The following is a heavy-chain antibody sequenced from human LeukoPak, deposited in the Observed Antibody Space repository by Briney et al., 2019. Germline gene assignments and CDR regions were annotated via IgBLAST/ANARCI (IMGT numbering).Heavy chain of an antibody. CDR3: ARAPDYSGSYLDY. D-gene: IGHD1-26*01. Sequence: GASVKVSCKASGYTFTSYDINWVRQATGQGLKWMGWMNPNSGNTGYAQKFQGRVTMTRSTSISTAYMELSSLRSEDTAVYYCARAPDYSGSYLDYWGQGTLVTVSS. J-gene: IGHJ4*02. CDR2: MNPNSGNT. V-gene: IGHV1-8*01. CDR1: GYTFTSYD.